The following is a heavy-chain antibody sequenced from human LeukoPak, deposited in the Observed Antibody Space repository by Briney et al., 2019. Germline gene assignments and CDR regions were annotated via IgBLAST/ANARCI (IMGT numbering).Heavy chain of an antibody. V-gene: IGHV3-23*01. Sequence: PGGSLRLSCAASGFTFNNHAMTWVRQAPGKGLKWVSLISASGSNTYYAGSVKGRFIISRDNSKNTLNLQMSNLRAEDTALYYCARGIYDYALDFWGQGALVTVSS. D-gene: IGHD4/OR15-4a*01. CDR3: ARGIYDYALDF. CDR2: ISASGSNT. J-gene: IGHJ4*02. CDR1: GFTFNNHA.